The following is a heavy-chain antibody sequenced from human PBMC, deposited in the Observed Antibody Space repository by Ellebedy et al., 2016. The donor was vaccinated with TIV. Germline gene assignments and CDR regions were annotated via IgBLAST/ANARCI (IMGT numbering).Heavy chain of an antibody. V-gene: IGHV4-4*07. Sequence: SETLSLXXTVSGGSISSYYWSWIRQPAGKGLEWIGRMYTSGRTNYNPSLKSRVTMSVDTSKNQFSLKLSSVTAADTAVYYCAREDYSNYRDYWGQGTLVTVSS. CDR3: AREDYSNYRDY. CDR2: MYTSGRT. D-gene: IGHD4-11*01. J-gene: IGHJ4*02. CDR1: GGSISSYY.